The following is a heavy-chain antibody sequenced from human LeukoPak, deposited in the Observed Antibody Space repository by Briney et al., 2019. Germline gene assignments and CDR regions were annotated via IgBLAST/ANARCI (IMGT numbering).Heavy chain of an antibody. CDR3: ARARSVTTPYFDY. V-gene: IGHV1-69*04. J-gene: IGHJ4*02. D-gene: IGHD4-17*01. CDR2: IIPILGIA. Sequence: SVKVSCKASGGTFSSYAISWVRQAPGQGLVWMGRIIPILGIANYAQKFQGRVTITADKSTSTAFMELSSLRSEDTAVYYCARARSVTTPYFDYWGQGTLVTVSS. CDR1: GGTFSSYA.